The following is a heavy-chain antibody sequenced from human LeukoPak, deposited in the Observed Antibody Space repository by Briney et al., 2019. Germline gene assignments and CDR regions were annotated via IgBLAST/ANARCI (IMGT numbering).Heavy chain of an antibody. Sequence: GASVKVSCKASGYTFTSYGISWVRQAPGQGLEWMGWISAYNGNTNYAQKLQGRVTMTTDTSTSTAYMELRSLRSDDTAVYYCARDSLRSSYSSSWNYFDYWGQGTLVTVSS. D-gene: IGHD6-13*01. CDR3: ARDSLRSSYSSSWNYFDY. J-gene: IGHJ4*02. CDR2: ISAYNGNT. V-gene: IGHV1-18*01. CDR1: GYTFTSYG.